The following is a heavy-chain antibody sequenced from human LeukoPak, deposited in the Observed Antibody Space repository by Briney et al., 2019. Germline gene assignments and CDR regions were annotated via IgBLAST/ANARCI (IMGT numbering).Heavy chain of an antibody. D-gene: IGHD6-13*01. J-gene: IGHJ4*02. V-gene: IGHV3-21*01. CDR1: GFTFSSYS. Sequence: GGSLRLSCAASGFTFSSYSMNWVRQAPGKGLEWVPSISSSSSYIYYADSVKGRFTISRDNAKNSLYLQMNSLRAEDTAVYYCARVGDYSSSWYYFDYWGQGTLVTVSS. CDR3: ARVGDYSSSWYYFDY. CDR2: ISSSSSYI.